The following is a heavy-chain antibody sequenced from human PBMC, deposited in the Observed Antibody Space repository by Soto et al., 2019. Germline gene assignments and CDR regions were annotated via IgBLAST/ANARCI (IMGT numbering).Heavy chain of an antibody. Sequence: SLTVSCMDPGYSLTSYRISVLRQMPGKGLEWMGRIDPSDSYTNYSPSFQGHVTISADKSISTAYLQWSSLKASDTAMYYCASTIIAAAGTSDYWGQGTLVTVSP. J-gene: IGHJ4*02. CDR2: IDPSDSYT. CDR3: ASTIIAAAGTSDY. CDR1: GYSLTSYR. V-gene: IGHV5-10-1*01. D-gene: IGHD6-13*01.